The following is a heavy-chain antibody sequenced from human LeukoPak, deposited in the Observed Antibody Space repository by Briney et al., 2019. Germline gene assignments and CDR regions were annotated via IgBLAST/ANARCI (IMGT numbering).Heavy chain of an antibody. D-gene: IGHD6-13*01. Sequence: PGGSLRLSCAASGFTFSSYAMSWVRQAPGKGLEWVSAISGSGGSTYYADSVKGRFTISRDNSKNTLYLQMNSLKTEDTAVYYCTPDSSSWYLTSFSNDIWGQGTMVTVSS. CDR1: GFTFSSYA. CDR2: ISGSGGST. J-gene: IGHJ3*02. V-gene: IGHV3-23*01. CDR3: TPDSSSWYLTSFSNDI.